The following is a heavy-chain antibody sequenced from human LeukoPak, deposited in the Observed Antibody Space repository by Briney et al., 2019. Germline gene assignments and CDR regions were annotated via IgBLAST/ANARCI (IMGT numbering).Heavy chain of an antibody. V-gene: IGHV3-30*04. CDR2: ISYDGSNK. Sequence: GGSLRLSCAASGFTFSSYEMNWVRQAPGKGLEWVAVISYDGSNKYYADSVKGRFTISRDNSKNTLYLQMNSLRAEDTAVYYCARDSSYCSGGSCYSVNAFDIWGQGTMVTVSS. D-gene: IGHD2-15*01. J-gene: IGHJ3*02. CDR1: GFTFSSYE. CDR3: ARDSSYCSGGSCYSVNAFDI.